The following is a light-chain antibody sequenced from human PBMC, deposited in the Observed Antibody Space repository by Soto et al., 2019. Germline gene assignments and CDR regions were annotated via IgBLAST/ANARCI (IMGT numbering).Light chain of an antibody. CDR2: GAS. CDR1: QSVSSN. J-gene: IGKJ4*01. CDR3: QPYNNSPLT. Sequence: EIVMTQSPATLSVSPGERATLSCRASQSVSSNLAWYQQKPGQAPRLLIYGASTRATGIPARFSGSGSGTEFTLTIRSLQSEDFALYYCQPYNNSPLTFGGGTQVEIK. V-gene: IGKV3-15*01.